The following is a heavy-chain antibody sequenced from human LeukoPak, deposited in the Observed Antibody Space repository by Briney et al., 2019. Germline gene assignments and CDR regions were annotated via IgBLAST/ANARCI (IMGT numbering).Heavy chain of an antibody. CDR2: IYSSGRT. J-gene: IGHJ5*02. CDR1: GGSISSGTYY. CDR3: ARGLDSNGYQLKGFGP. V-gene: IGHV4-61*02. D-gene: IGHD3-22*01. Sequence: SETLSLTCTVSGGSISSGTYYWSWIRQPAGKGLEWIGRIYSSGRTNYKSSFKSRVTISIDTSKNQFSLRLSSVTAADTAVYYCARGLDSNGYQLKGFGPWGQGILVSVSS.